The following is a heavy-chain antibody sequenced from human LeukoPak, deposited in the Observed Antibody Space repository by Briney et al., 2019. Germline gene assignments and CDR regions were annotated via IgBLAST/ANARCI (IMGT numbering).Heavy chain of an antibody. CDR3: ARRDAGLAFDY. J-gene: IGHJ4*02. V-gene: IGHV5-51*01. Sequence: HGESLKISCEGSGYTFTTYWIAWVRQMPGKDLEWMGIIYPGDSDTRYSPSFQGQVTISADKSTNTAYLQWSSLKASDTAMYYCARRDAGLAFDYWGQGTLVTVSS. CDR1: GYTFTTYW. CDR2: IYPGDSDT. D-gene: IGHD6-13*01.